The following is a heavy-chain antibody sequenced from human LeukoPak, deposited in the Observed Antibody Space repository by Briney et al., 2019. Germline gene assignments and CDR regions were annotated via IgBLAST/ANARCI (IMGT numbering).Heavy chain of an antibody. CDR2: IYPGDSDT. J-gene: IGHJ4*02. CDR3: ASGIGYYGSGSYYNY. Sequence: GESLKISCKGSGYSFTNYWIGWVRQMPGKGLEWMGIIYPGDSDTRYSPSFQGQVTISADKSISTAYLQWSSLKASDTAMYYCASGIGYYGSGSYYNYWGQGTLVTVSS. D-gene: IGHD3-10*01. V-gene: IGHV5-51*01. CDR1: GYSFTNYW.